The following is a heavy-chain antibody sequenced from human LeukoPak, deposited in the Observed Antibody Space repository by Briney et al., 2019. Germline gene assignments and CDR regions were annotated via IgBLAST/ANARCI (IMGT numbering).Heavy chain of an antibody. D-gene: IGHD3-10*01. CDR2: IYYSGSN. CDR1: GGTISSHY. Sequence: ETLSLTCTVSGGTISSHYWSWVRQPPGRGLEWIGNIYYSGSNNYNPSLANRVTISVDTSKNQFSRKLSYVTAADTAVYYCARGRGGPYYFDYWGQGSLVTVSS. CDR3: ARGRGGPYYFDY. J-gene: IGHJ4*02. V-gene: IGHV4-59*11.